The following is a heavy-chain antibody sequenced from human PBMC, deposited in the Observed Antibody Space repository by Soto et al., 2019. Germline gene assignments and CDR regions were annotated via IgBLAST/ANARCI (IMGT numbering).Heavy chain of an antibody. Sequence: QVQLVQSGAEVKKPGASVKVSCKASGYTFTSYGISWVRQAPGQGLEWMGWISAYNGNTNYAQKLQGRVTMTTDTSASTAYMELGSLRSDDTAVYYCAKYAYYYGSGRPLQFDPWGQGTLVTVSS. CDR3: AKYAYYYGSGRPLQFDP. J-gene: IGHJ5*02. CDR1: GYTFTSYG. CDR2: ISAYNGNT. D-gene: IGHD3-10*01. V-gene: IGHV1-18*04.